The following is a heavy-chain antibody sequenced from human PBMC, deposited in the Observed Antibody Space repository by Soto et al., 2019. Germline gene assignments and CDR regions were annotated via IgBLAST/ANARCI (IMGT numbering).Heavy chain of an antibody. CDR2: SYYSGST. V-gene: IGHV4-30-4*01. D-gene: IGHD2-15*01. CDR3: ARVVGDELLFDP. CDR1: GGSISSGDYY. J-gene: IGHJ5*02. Sequence: SETLSLTCTVSGGSISSGDYYWSWIRQPPGKGLEWIGYSYYSGSTYYNPSLKSRVTISVDTSKNQFSLKLSSVTAADTAVYYCARVVGDELLFDPWGQGTLVTVSS.